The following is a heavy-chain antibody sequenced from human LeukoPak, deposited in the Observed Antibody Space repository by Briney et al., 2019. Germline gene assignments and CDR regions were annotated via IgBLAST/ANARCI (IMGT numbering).Heavy chain of an antibody. CDR2: INDSGGIT. J-gene: IGHJ3*02. D-gene: IGHD4-17*01. CDR1: GFTFSNYA. V-gene: IGHV3-23*01. CDR3: AKGRTVTTRGSAFVI. Sequence: GGSLRLSCAVSGFTFSNYAMNWVRHAPGKGLEWVSTINDSGGITYYADSVKGRLTISRDNSKNTLYPQMSSLRAEDTAVYCGAKGRTVTTRGSAFVIWGRGTLGTVS.